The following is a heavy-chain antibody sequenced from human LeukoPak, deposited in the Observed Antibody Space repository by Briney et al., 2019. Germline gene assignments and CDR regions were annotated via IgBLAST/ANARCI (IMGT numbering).Heavy chain of an antibody. J-gene: IGHJ5*02. V-gene: IGHV1-2*02. CDR1: GYTFTGYY. CDR3: ARDPRYCSGGSCYRLTRNNSFDP. Sequence: ASVKVSCKASGYTFTGYYMHWVRQAPGQGLEWMGWINPNSGGTNYAQKFQGRVTMTRDTSISTAYMALNSLRSDDTAVYYCARDPRYCSGGSCYRLTRNNSFDPWGQGTLVTVSS. D-gene: IGHD2-15*01. CDR2: INPNSGGT.